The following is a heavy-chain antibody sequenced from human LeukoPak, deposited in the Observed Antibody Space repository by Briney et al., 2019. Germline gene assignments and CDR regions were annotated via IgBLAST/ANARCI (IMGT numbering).Heavy chain of an antibody. Sequence: VASVKVSCKASGYTFTSYDINWVRQATGQGLEWMGWMNPNSGKTGYAQKYQGRVTITWNTSISTAYMELSSLRSEDTAVYYCARSAATGVGGYYYYMDVWGKGTTVTVSS. CDR3: ARSAATGVGGYYYYMDV. V-gene: IGHV1-8*03. J-gene: IGHJ6*03. CDR1: GYTFTSYD. D-gene: IGHD6-13*01. CDR2: MNPNSGKT.